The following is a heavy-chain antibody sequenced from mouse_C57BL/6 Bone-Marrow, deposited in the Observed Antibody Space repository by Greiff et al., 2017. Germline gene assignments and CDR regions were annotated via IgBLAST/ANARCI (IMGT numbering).Heavy chain of an antibody. Sequence: VQLQQSGAELVKPGASVKMSCQASGYTFTTYPIVWMKQTHGKSLEWIGNFHPYNDDTKYNETFKGKATLTVEKSSSTVYLELSRLTSDDSAVYNCSRGGNYGGYYFDYWGQGTTLTVSS. CDR1: GYTFTTYP. CDR3: SRGGNYGGYYFDY. D-gene: IGHD2-1*01. V-gene: IGHV1-47*01. CDR2: FHPYNDDT. J-gene: IGHJ2*01.